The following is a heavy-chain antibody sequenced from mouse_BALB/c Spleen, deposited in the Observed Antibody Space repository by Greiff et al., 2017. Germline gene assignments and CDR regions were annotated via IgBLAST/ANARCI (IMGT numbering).Heavy chain of an antibody. CDR2: INPSNGGT. Sequence: QVQLKQSGAELVKPGASVKLSCKASGYTFTSYYMYWVKQRPGQGLEWIGEINPSNGGTNFNEKFKSKATLTVDKSSSTAYMQLSSLTSEDSAVYYCTRWYYDYDAWYFDVWGAGTTVTVSS. CDR3: TRWYYDYDAWYFDV. J-gene: IGHJ1*01. D-gene: IGHD2-4*01. CDR1: GYTFTSYY. V-gene: IGHV1S81*02.